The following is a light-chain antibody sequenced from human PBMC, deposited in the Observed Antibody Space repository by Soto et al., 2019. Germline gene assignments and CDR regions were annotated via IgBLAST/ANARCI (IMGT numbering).Light chain of an antibody. J-gene: IGKJ4*01. CDR3: QQYADSPLLS. Sequence: VVLTQSPGTLSLSPGERATLSCRASRSVGSNYLAWYQQKPGQAPRLLIYGTSRRATGIPDRFSGSGSGTDFTLTSSRLEPEDFALYYCQQYADSPLLSFGGGTKLEI. V-gene: IGKV3-20*01. CDR2: GTS. CDR1: RSVGSNY.